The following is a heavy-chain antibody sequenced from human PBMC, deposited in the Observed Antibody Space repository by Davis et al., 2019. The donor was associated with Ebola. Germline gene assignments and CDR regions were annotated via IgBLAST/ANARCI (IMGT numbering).Heavy chain of an antibody. CDR3: ATQPSTVTTSYYYYGMDV. V-gene: IGHV3-11*04. CDR2: ISSSGSTI. J-gene: IGHJ6*02. Sequence: GSLKISCAASGFTFSDYYMSWIRQAPGKGLEWVSYISSSGSTIYYADSVKGRFTISRDNAKNSLYLQMNSLRAEDTAVYYCATQPSTVTTSYYYYGMDVWGQGTTVTVSS. CDR1: GFTFSDYY. D-gene: IGHD4-17*01.